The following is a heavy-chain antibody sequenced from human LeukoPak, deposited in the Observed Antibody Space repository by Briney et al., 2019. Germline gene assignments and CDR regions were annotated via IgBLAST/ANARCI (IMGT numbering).Heavy chain of an antibody. J-gene: IGHJ3*02. Sequence: GGSLRLSCAAPGFTSSSYSMNWVRQAPGKGLEWVSSISSSSSYIYYADSVKGRFTISRDNAKNSLYLQMNSLRAEDTAVYYCARVLCSGGTCLDAFDIWGQGTMVTVSS. V-gene: IGHV3-21*01. CDR3: ARVLCSGGTCLDAFDI. CDR1: GFTSSSYS. CDR2: ISSSSSYI. D-gene: IGHD2-15*01.